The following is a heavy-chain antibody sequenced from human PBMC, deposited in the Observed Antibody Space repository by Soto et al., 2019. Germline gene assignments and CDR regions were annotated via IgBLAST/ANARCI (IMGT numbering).Heavy chain of an antibody. V-gene: IGHV3-7*01. Sequence: AGSLRLSCAASGFTFSSYWMSWVRQAPGKGLEWVANIKQDGSEKYYVDSVKGRFTISRDNAKNSLYLQMNSLRAEDTAVYYCARDSQGYCIRTSCHPMEVWGQGTTVTVSS. J-gene: IGHJ6*02. CDR3: ARDSQGYCIRTSCHPMEV. CDR1: GFTFSSYW. CDR2: IKQDGSEK. D-gene: IGHD2-2*01.